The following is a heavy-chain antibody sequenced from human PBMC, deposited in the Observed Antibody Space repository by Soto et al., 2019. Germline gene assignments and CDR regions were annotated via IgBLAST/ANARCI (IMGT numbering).Heavy chain of an antibody. CDR2: INHSGST. D-gene: IGHD4-4*01. CDR3: ARGYMTTDAFDI. Sequence: SETLSLTCAVYGGSFSGYYWSWIRQPPGKGLEWIGEINHSGSTNYNPSLKSRVTISVDTSKNQFSLKLSSVTAADTAVYYCARGYMTTDAFDIWGQGTMVTVSS. CDR1: GGSFSGYY. V-gene: IGHV4-34*01. J-gene: IGHJ3*02.